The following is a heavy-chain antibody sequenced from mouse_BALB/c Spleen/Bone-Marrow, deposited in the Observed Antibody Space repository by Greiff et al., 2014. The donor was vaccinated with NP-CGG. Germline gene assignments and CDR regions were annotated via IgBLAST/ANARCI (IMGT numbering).Heavy chain of an antibody. V-gene: IGHV5-4*02. D-gene: IGHD1-2*01. J-gene: IGHJ3*01. CDR3: ARDLITTATSFAC. CDR2: ISDGGSYT. Sequence: DVKLVESGGGLVKPGGSLKLSCAASGFTFSDYYMYWVRQTPEKRLEWVATISDGGSYTYYPDSVKGRFTISRDNAKNNLYLQMSSLKSEDTAMYYCARDLITTATSFACWGQGTLVTVSA. CDR1: GFTFSDYY.